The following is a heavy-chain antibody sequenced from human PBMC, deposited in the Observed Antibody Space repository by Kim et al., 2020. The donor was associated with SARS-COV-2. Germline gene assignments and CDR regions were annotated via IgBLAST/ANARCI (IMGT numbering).Heavy chain of an antibody. CDR3: ARDLHSSGGKFSQFDY. J-gene: IGHJ4*02. CDR2: ISSSGTTI. V-gene: IGHV3-11*01. D-gene: IGHD6-19*01. Sequence: GGSLRLSCAASGFTFSDYYMNWIRQAPGKGLEWVAYISSSGTTIYYADSVKGRFTISRDNGKNSVYLQMNSLRAEDTAMYYCARDLHSSGGKFSQFDYWCQGTLATVSS. CDR1: GFTFSDYY.